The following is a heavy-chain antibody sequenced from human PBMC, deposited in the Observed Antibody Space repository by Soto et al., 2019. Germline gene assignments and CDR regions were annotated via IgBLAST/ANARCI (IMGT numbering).Heavy chain of an antibody. V-gene: IGHV3-33*01. D-gene: IGHD3-10*01. Sequence: GGSLRLSCAASGFTFSSYGMHWVRQAPGKGLEWVAVIWYDGSNKYYADSVKGRFTISRDNSKNTLYLQMNSLRAEDTAVYYCARDIIRLGDPYGSGSYYNYYYGMDVWGQGTTVTVSS. CDR1: GFTFSSYG. J-gene: IGHJ6*02. CDR3: ARDIIRLGDPYGSGSYYNYYYGMDV. CDR2: IWYDGSNK.